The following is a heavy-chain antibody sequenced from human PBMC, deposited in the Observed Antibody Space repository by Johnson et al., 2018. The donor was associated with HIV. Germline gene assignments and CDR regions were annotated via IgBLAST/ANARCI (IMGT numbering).Heavy chain of an antibody. CDR3: ARGMYGDAFDI. D-gene: IGHD2-8*01. Sequence: QVQLVESGGGVVQPGGSLRLSCSASRFTFSYYGMHWVRQAPGKGLEWVTFIRINGSHKYYADSVKGRFTISRDNSKNTLYLQMNSLRAEDTAVYYCARGMYGDAFDIWGQGTMVTVSS. V-gene: IGHV3-30*02. CDR1: RFTFSYYG. J-gene: IGHJ3*02. CDR2: IRINGSHK.